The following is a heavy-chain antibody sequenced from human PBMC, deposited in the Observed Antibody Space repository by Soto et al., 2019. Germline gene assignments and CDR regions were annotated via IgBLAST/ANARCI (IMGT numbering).Heavy chain of an antibody. CDR2: VSATAGTT. CDR1: GFTFSNYA. D-gene: IGHD2-8*02. V-gene: IGHV3-23*01. Sequence: PGGSLRLSCAASGFTFSNYAMSWVRQAPGKGLEWVSLVSATAGTTYYTDSVKGRFTIFRDNSKNTLCLQMNSLRAEDTAVYYCARFFSMVTTYWYGFDVRARRTTVTGS. J-gene: IGHJ6*02. CDR3: ARFFSMVTTYWYGFDV.